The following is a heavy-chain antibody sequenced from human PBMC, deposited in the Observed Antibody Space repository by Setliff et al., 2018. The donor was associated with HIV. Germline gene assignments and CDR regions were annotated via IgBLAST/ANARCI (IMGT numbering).Heavy chain of an antibody. CDR3: AKQGYSDSLYAFDV. J-gene: IGHJ3*01. Sequence: ASVQVSCKTSGSTFTAYYIYWVRQAPGHGLELMGRIHPNTGSTNYLQEFQGRVTITRDTSMSTVYMALTGLTSDDTAVYYCAKQGYSDSLYAFDVWGQGTMVTVSS. D-gene: IGHD1-26*01. CDR1: GSTFTAYY. V-gene: IGHV1-2*06. CDR2: IHPNTGST.